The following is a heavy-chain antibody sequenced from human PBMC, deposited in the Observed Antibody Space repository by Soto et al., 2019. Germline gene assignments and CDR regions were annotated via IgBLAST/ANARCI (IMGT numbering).Heavy chain of an antibody. CDR3: AKDFRLYRYYMDV. CDR1: GFTFSSYG. J-gene: IGHJ6*03. D-gene: IGHD3-16*02. Sequence: VQLVESGGGVVQPGRSLRLSCAASGFTFSSYGMHWVRQAPGKGLEWVAVISYDGSNKYYADSVKGRFTISRDNSKNTLYLQMNSLRAEDTAVYYCAKDFRLYRYYMDVWGKGTTVTVSS. CDR2: ISYDGSNK. V-gene: IGHV3-30*18.